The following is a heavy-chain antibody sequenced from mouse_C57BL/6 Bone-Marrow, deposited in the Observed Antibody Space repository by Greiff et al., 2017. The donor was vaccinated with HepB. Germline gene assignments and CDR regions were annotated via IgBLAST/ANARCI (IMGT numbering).Heavy chain of an antibody. CDR2: IRSKSNNYAT. J-gene: IGHJ1*03. Sequence: EVKVEESGGGLVQPKGSLKLSCAASGFSFNTYAMNWVRQAPGKGLEWVARIRSKSNNYATYYADSVKDRFTISRDDSESMLYLQMNNLKTEDTAMYYCATVVGGWYFDVWGTGTTVTVSS. CDR3: ATVVGGWYFDV. CDR1: GFSFNTYA. V-gene: IGHV10-1*01. D-gene: IGHD1-1*01.